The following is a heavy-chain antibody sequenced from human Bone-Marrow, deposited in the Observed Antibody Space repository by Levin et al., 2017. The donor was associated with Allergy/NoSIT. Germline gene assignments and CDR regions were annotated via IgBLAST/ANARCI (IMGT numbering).Heavy chain of an antibody. V-gene: IGHV3-30*18. CDR3: AKIDAIFGVDLPDY. D-gene: IGHD3-3*01. J-gene: IGHJ4*02. CDR2: ISYDGNEK. Sequence: GGSLRLSCAASGFSFSDRGMHWVRQVPGKGLEWVAVISYDGNEKYYADSVKGRFTISRDNSKNTLYLQMNGLTAEDTAIYFCAKIDAIFGVDLPDYWGQGTRVIVSS. CDR1: GFSFSDRG.